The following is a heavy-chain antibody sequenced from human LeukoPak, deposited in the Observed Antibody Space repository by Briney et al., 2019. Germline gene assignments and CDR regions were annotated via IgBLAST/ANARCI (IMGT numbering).Heavy chain of an antibody. Sequence: GGSLRLSCAASGFTFSSYSMNWVRQAPGKGLEWVSSISSSSSYIYYADSVKGRFTISRDNAKNSLYLQMNSLRAEDTAVYYCARDLDSGWYGAEYFQHWGQGTLVTVSS. CDR3: ARDLDSGWYGAEYFQH. D-gene: IGHD6-19*01. J-gene: IGHJ1*01. CDR1: GFTFSSYS. V-gene: IGHV3-21*01. CDR2: ISSSSSYI.